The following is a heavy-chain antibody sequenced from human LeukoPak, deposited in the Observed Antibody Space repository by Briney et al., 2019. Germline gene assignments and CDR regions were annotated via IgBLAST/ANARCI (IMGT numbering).Heavy chain of an antibody. Sequence: GASVKVSCKASGYTFTGYYMHWVRQAPGQGLEWMGWINPNSGGTNYAQKFQGRVTMTRDTSISTAYMELSRLRSDDTAVYYCAREWYLYSGSYSNWFDPWGQGTLVTVSS. V-gene: IGHV1-2*02. CDR2: INPNSGGT. D-gene: IGHD1-26*01. CDR3: AREWYLYSGSYSNWFDP. J-gene: IGHJ5*02. CDR1: GYTFTGYY.